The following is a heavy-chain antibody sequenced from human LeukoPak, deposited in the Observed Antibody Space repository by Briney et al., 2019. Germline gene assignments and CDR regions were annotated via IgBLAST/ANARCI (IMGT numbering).Heavy chain of an antibody. J-gene: IGHJ4*02. CDR2: ISSSGSTI. CDR3: AKAPHTTARTIDY. CDR1: GFTFSDYY. D-gene: IGHD4-17*01. V-gene: IGHV3-11*01. Sequence: GGSLRLSCAASGFTFSDYYMSWIRQAPGKGLEWVSYISSSGSTIYYADSVKGRFTISRDNSKNTLYLQMNSLRAEDTAVYYCAKAPHTTARTIDYWGQGTLVTVSS.